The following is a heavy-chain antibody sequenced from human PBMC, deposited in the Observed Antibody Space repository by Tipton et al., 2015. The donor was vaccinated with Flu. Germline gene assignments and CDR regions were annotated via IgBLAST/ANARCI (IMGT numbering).Heavy chain of an antibody. V-gene: IGHV1-8*01. CDR1: GYTFTSYD. Sequence: QSGAEVKKPGASVKVSCKASGYTFTSYDINWVRQATGQGLEWMGWMNPNSGNTGYAQKFQGRVTMTRNTSISTAYMELSSLRSEDTAVYYCARGRPSPRPHFDLLDYWGQGTLVTVSS. J-gene: IGHJ4*02. CDR2: MNPNSGNT. D-gene: IGHD3-9*01. CDR3: ARGRPSPRPHFDLLDY.